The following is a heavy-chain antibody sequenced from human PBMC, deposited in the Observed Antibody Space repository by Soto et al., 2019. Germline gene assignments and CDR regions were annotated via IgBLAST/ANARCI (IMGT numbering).Heavy chain of an antibody. D-gene: IGHD4-17*01. Sequence: ASVKVSCKASGGTFSSYAISWVRQAPGQGLEWMGGIIPIFGTANYAQKFQGRVTITADKSTSTAYMELSSLRSEDTAVYYCARDFWESAVTTNYWGQGTLVTVSS. J-gene: IGHJ4*02. CDR1: GGTFSSYA. V-gene: IGHV1-69*06. CDR2: IIPIFGTA. CDR3: ARDFWESAVTTNY.